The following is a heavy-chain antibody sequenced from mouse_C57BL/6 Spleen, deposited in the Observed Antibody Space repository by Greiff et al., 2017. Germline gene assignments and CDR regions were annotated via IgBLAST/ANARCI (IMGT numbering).Heavy chain of an antibody. J-gene: IGHJ1*03. CDR1: GFTFSDYG. Sequence: EVKLMESGGGLVKPGGSLKLSCAASGFTFSDYGMHWVRQAPEQGLEWVAYISRGSSTIYYADTVKGRFTISRDNAKNTLFLQMTSLRSEDTAMYYCAKQGSGSSYGGDWYFDVWGTGTTVTVSS. CDR2: ISRGSSTI. CDR3: AKQGSGSSYGGDWYFDV. D-gene: IGHD1-1*01. V-gene: IGHV5-17*01.